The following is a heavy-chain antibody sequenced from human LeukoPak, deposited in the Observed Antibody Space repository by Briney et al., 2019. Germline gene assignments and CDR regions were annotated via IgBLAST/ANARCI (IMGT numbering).Heavy chain of an antibody. CDR2: INPSGGST. CDR3: ATSFVVVPAIQALGYYYGMDV. CDR1: GYTFTSYY. V-gene: IGHV1-46*01. Sequence: ASVKVSCKASGYTFTSYYMHWVRQAPGQGLEWMGIINPSGGSTSYAQKFQGRVTMTRDTSTSTVYMELSSLRSEDTAVYYCATSFVVVPAIQALGYYYGMDVWGQGTTVTVSS. J-gene: IGHJ6*02. D-gene: IGHD2-21*02.